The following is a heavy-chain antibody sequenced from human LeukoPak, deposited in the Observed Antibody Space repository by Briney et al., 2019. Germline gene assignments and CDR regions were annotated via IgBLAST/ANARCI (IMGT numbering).Heavy chain of an antibody. Sequence: SETLSLTCTVSGGSISSYYWSWIRRPPGKGLEWIGYIYYSGSTNYNPSLKSRVTISVDTSKNQFSLKLSSVTAADTAVYYCARVTELRYFDWVLYYFDYWGQGTLVTVSS. V-gene: IGHV4-59*12. D-gene: IGHD3-9*01. CDR2: IYYSGST. CDR3: ARVTELRYFDWVLYYFDY. J-gene: IGHJ4*02. CDR1: GGSISSYY.